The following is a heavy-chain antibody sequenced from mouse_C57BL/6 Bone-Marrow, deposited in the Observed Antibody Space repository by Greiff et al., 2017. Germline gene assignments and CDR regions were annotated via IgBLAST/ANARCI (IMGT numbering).Heavy chain of an antibody. D-gene: IGHD1-1*01. J-gene: IGHJ3*01. CDR1: GYTFTSYW. V-gene: IGHV1-50*01. CDR3: ARYLGYYGVAY. Sequence: QVQLQQSGAELVKPGASVKLSCKASGYTFTSYWMQWVKQRPGQGLEWIGEIDPSDSYTNYNQKFKGKATLTVDTSSSTAYMQLSSLTSEDSAVYYCARYLGYYGVAYWGQGTLVTVSA. CDR2: IDPSDSYT.